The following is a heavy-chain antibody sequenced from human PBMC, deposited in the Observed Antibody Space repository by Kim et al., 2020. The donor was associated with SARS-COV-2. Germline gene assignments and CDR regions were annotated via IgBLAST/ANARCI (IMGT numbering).Heavy chain of an antibody. CDR1: GGSISSYY. Sequence: SETLSLTCTVSGGSISSYYWSWIRQPPGKGLEWIGYIYYSGSTNYNPSLKSRVTISVDTSKNQFSLKLSSVTAADTAVYYCARVSGWKYYYYYYGMDVWGQGTTVTVSS. CDR3: ARVSGWKYYYYYYGMDV. J-gene: IGHJ6*02. CDR2: IYYSGST. D-gene: IGHD6-19*01. V-gene: IGHV4-59*01.